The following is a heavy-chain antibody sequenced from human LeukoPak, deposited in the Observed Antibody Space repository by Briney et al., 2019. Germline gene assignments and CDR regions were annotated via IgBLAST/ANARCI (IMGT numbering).Heavy chain of an antibody. J-gene: IGHJ5*02. CDR1: GYTFTGYY. Sequence: ASVKVSCKASGYTFTGYYLHWVRQAPGQGLECMGWINPNSGGTNYAQKFQGRGTMTRDTSISTAYMELGRLRADDTAMYYCARGVYSSDWYKNWFAPWGQGTLVTVSS. CDR2: INPNSGGT. V-gene: IGHV1-2*02. D-gene: IGHD6-19*01. CDR3: ARGVYSSDWYKNWFAP.